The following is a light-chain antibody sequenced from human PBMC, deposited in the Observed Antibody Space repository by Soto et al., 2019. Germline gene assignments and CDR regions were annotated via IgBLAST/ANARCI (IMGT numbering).Light chain of an antibody. CDR1: HGIRNY. CDR3: QQYETVPIT. Sequence: SQMTQSPSSLSASVGDIVTITCQASHGIRNYLNWYQQKPRKAPKLLIYDSTNLETGVPPRFTGVGYGTDFTLTSSGLQPEDGATYFCQQYETVPITVGQGTRL. J-gene: IGKJ5*01. CDR2: DST. V-gene: IGKV1-33*01.